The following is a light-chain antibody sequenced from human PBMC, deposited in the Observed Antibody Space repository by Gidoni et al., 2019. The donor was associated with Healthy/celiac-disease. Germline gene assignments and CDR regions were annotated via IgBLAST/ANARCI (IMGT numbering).Light chain of an antibody. CDR2: DVS. V-gene: IGLV2-14*01. Sequence: QSALTQPASVSGSPGQSITISCTGTSSDVGGYNYVSWYQQHPGKAPKLMIYDVSNRLSGVSSRFSGSKSGNTASLTISGLQAEDEADYYCSSYTSSSTLFGTGTKVTVL. J-gene: IGLJ1*01. CDR1: SSDVGGYNY. CDR3: SSYTSSSTL.